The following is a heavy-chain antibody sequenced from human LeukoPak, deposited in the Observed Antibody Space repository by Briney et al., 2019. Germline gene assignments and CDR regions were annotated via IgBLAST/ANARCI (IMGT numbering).Heavy chain of an antibody. D-gene: IGHD5-12*01. J-gene: IGHJ4*02. V-gene: IGHV3-30*02. CDR3: AKWGPGYSGYDLGL. CDR1: GFTFSSYG. CDR2: IRYDGSNK. Sequence: GGSLRLSCAASGFTFSSYGMHWVRQAPGKGLEWVAFIRYDGSNKYYADSVKGRFTISRDNSKNTLYLQMNSLRAEDTAVYYCAKWGPGYSGYDLGLWGQGALVTVSS.